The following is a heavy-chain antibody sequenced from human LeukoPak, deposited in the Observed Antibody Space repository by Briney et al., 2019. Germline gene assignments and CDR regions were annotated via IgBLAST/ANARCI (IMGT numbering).Heavy chain of an antibody. CDR2: ISYDGSNK. D-gene: IGHD4-23*01. V-gene: IGHV3-30-3*01. J-gene: IGHJ4*02. CDR3: ARSLPPVSRVKDY. CDR1: GFTFSSYA. Sequence: PGGSLRLSCAASGFTFSSYAMHWVRQAPGKGLEWVAVISYDGSNKYYADSVKGRFTISRDNSKNTLYLQMNSLRAEDTAVYYCARSLPPVSRVKDYWGQGTLVTVSS.